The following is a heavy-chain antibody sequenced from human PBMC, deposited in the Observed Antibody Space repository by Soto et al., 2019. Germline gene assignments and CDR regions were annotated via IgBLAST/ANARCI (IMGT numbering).Heavy chain of an antibody. J-gene: IGHJ6*02. D-gene: IGHD3-3*01. CDR3: ASVNLRFSYGIDV. CDR1: GFTFNSYE. V-gene: IGHV3-48*03. CDR2: ISDSGHTI. Sequence: EVQLVESGGRLVQPGGSLRLSCAASGFTFNSYEMTWVRQAPGKGLEWISYISDSGHTIHYADSVKGRFTISRDSADNSLYLQMDSLRAEDTAVYFCASVNLRFSYGIDVWGQGTTVTVSS.